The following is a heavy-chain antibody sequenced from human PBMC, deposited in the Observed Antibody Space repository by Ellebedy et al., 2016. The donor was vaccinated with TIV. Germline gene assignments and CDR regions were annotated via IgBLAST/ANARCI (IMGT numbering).Heavy chain of an antibody. CDR1: GYSFTSYW. D-gene: IGHD2-15*01. CDR3: GRCRGGTCYFDS. Sequence: GESLKISXKGSGYSFTSYWIGWVRQMPGKGLEWMGIIYPTDSIIRYNPSFQGQVTMSVDKSINTAYLQWSGLRASDTAMYYRGRCRGGTCYFDSWGQGTLVTVSS. J-gene: IGHJ4*02. V-gene: IGHV5-51*01. CDR2: IYPTDSII.